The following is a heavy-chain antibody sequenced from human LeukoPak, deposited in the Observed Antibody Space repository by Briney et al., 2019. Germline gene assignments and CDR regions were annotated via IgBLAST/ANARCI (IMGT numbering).Heavy chain of an antibody. J-gene: IGHJ4*02. CDR3: STYPYDSSAT. CDR1: EYRFTNYW. D-gene: IGHD3-22*01. V-gene: IGHV5-51*01. CDR2: IYPGDSDT. Sequence: GESLKISCKGSEYRFTNYWIGWVRQMPGKGLEWMGIIYPGDSDTRYSPSFQGQVTISVDTSISTAYLQWRSLKASDTAMYYCSTYPYDSSATWGQGTLVTVSS.